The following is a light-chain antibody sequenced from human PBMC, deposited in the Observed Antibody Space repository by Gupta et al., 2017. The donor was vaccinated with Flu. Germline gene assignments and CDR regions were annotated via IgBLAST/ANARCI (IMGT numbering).Light chain of an antibody. CDR3: HQSDTTPPT. V-gene: IGKV1-39*01. J-gene: IGKJ2*01. CDR2: SAS. CDR1: QSISRY. Sequence: DIQMTQSPSSLSASVGDRVTINCRASQSISRYLNWYQQKSGIAPKLLICSASNLQGGVPSRFSGSGSGTDFTLTISSLQPEDFATYYCHQSDTTPPTFGQGTKLEIK.